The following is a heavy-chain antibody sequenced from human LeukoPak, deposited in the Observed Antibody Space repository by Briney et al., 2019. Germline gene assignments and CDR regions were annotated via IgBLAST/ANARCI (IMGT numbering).Heavy chain of an antibody. Sequence: PGGSLRLSCAASGFTFSGYSMNWVRQAPGKGLEWVSSISSSSSFIYYADSVKGRFTISRDNAKSSLYPQMNSLRAEDTAVYYCARDRSGHCSGGSCYFVSWGQETLVTVSS. CDR2: ISSSSSFI. CDR3: ARDRSGHCSGGSCYFVS. D-gene: IGHD2-15*01. J-gene: IGHJ4*02. CDR1: GFTFSGYS. V-gene: IGHV3-21*01.